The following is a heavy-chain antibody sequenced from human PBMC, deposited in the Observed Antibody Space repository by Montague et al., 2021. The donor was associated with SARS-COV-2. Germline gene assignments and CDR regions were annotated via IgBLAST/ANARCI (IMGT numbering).Heavy chain of an antibody. CDR3: AHLHTGFWSAYYST. V-gene: IGHV2-5*02. D-gene: IGHD3-3*01. CDR1: GFSLSTSAVG. Sequence: PALVKPTQTLTLTCTFSGFSLSTSAVGVGWIRQPPGKALQWLALIYWDDDKRYSPSLKTRLTVTKDTSKNQVVLTMTNMDPVDTATYYCAHLHTGFWSAYYSTWGQGTPVTGSS. CDR2: IYWDDDK. J-gene: IGHJ5*02.